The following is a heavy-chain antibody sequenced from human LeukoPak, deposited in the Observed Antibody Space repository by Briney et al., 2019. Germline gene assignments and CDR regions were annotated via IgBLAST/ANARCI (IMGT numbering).Heavy chain of an antibody. D-gene: IGHD3-10*01. V-gene: IGHV3-33*01. CDR3: ATRIFDGSGSYALGY. Sequence: SGGSLRLSCAASGFTFSNYAMHWVRQAPGKGLEWVAAINYDGRNKDLADSVRGRFTISRDNSKNTLYLQMNSLRAEDTAVYYCATRIFDGSGSYALGYWGQGTLVTVSS. J-gene: IGHJ4*02. CDR2: INYDGRNK. CDR1: GFTFSNYA.